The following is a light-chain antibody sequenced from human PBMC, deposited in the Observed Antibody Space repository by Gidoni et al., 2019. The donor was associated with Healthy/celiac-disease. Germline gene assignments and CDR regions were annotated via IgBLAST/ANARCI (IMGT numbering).Light chain of an antibody. CDR2: AAS. CDR3: QLYYSYPT. V-gene: IGKV1-8*01. CDR1: QGISSY. Sequence: AIRMTQPPSSLSASTGNRVTITCQASQGISSYLAWYQQKPGKAPKLLIYAASALQSGVPSRFSGSGSETDFTLTISDLQSEDFATYYCQLYYSYPTFGGXTKVEIK. J-gene: IGKJ4*01.